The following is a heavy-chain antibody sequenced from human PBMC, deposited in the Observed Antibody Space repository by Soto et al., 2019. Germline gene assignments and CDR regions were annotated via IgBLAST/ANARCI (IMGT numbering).Heavy chain of an antibody. CDR1: GYTLTELS. D-gene: IGHD3-10*01. V-gene: IGHV1-24*01. Sequence: ASVKVSCKVSGYTLTELSMHWVRQAPGKGLEWMGGFDPEDGETIYAQKFQGRVTMTEDTSTDTAYMELSSLRSEDTAVYYCATDHYGSGNYYYGMDVWGQGTTGTVSS. CDR3: ATDHYGSGNYYYGMDV. J-gene: IGHJ6*02. CDR2: FDPEDGET.